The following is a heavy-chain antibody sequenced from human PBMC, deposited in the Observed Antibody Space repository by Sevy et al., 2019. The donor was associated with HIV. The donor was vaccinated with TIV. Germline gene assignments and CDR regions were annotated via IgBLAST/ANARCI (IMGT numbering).Heavy chain of an antibody. CDR3: ARDLRSDY. J-gene: IGHJ4*02. Sequence: GGSLRLSCAASGFTFSSYAMHWVRQAPGKGLEWVAVISYDGSNKYYTDSVKGRFTISRDNSKNTLYLQMNSLRAEDTAVYYCARDLRSDYWGQGTLVTVSS. V-gene: IGHV3-30-3*01. CDR1: GFTFSSYA. CDR2: ISYDGSNK.